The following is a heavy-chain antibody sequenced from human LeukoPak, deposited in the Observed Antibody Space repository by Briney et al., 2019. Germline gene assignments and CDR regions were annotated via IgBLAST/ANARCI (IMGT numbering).Heavy chain of an antibody. Sequence: ASVKVSCKASGGTISSYAISWVRQAPGQGLEWMGGIIPIFGTAKYAQKLQGRVTITADKSTSTAYMELSSLRSEDTAVYYCARDHRGAYCGGDCYSWAFDIWGQGTMVTVSS. CDR3: ARDHRGAYCGGDCYSWAFDI. CDR2: IIPIFGTA. J-gene: IGHJ3*02. V-gene: IGHV1-69*06. D-gene: IGHD2-21*02. CDR1: GGTISSYA.